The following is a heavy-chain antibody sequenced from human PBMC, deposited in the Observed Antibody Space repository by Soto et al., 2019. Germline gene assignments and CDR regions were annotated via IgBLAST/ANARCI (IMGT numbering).Heavy chain of an antibody. CDR3: ARVVGYDSSGFGYYFDY. CDR1: GFTVSSNY. D-gene: IGHD3-22*01. CDR2: IYSGGST. Sequence: GESLKISCAASGFTVSSNYMSWVRQAPGKGLEWVSVIYSGGSTYYADSVKGRFTISRDNSKNTLYLQMNSLRAEDTAVYYCARVVGYDSSGFGYYFDYWGQGTLVTVSS. J-gene: IGHJ4*02. V-gene: IGHV3-66*02.